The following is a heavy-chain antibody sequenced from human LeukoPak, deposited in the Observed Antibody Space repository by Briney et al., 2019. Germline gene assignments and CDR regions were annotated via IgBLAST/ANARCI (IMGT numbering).Heavy chain of an antibody. V-gene: IGHV3-74*01. CDR2: INSDGSST. Sequence: PGGSLRLSCAASGFTFNNYWMHWVRQAPGKGLVWVSRINSDGSSTSHADSVKGRFSISRGNRKNTVYLQMNSLRAEDTAVYYCAGQPPGSPIRNYYYYYMDVWGKGTTVTVSS. J-gene: IGHJ6*03. CDR3: AGQPPGSPIRNYYYYYMDV. CDR1: GFTFNNYW. D-gene: IGHD3-10*01.